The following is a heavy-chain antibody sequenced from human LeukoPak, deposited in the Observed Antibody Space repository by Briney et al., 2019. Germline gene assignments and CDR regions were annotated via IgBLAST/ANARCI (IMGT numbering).Heavy chain of an antibody. J-gene: IGHJ5*01. Sequence: PGGSLRLSCAASGFTFSTYWMTWLRQAPGKGLEWAASINQGGSGKYYPDSVKGRFTISRDNTKNSLYLQMNSLRAEDTAVYYCARVRPGDADSWGQGTLVSVSS. CDR1: GFTFSTYW. D-gene: IGHD1-26*01. CDR2: INQGGSGK. CDR3: ARVRPGDADS. V-gene: IGHV3-7*01.